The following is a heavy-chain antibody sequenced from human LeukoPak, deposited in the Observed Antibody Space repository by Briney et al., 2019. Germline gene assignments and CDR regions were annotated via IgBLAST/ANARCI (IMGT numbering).Heavy chain of an antibody. J-gene: IGHJ4*02. CDR1: GYTFTGYY. Sequence: ASVKVSCKASGYTFTGYYMHWVRQAPGQGLEWMGWINPNSGGTNYAQKLQGRVTMTTDTSTSTAYMELRSLRSDDTAVYYCARDYDFWSGYFTNFDYWGQGTLVTVSS. CDR2: INPNSGGT. V-gene: IGHV1-2*02. D-gene: IGHD3-3*01. CDR3: ARDYDFWSGYFTNFDY.